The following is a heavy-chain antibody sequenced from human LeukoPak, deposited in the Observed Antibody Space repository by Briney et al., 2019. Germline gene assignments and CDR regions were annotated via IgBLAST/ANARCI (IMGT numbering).Heavy chain of an antibody. CDR1: GFTFSSYW. J-gene: IGHJ4*02. CDR2: IREDGGEK. CDR3: ARDPTYYLRYGYFDS. D-gene: IGHD1-26*01. Sequence: GGSLRLPCAASGFTFSSYWLSWVRQAPGKGLEWVANIREDGGEKYYVDSVKGRFTISRDNAKNSLYLQMNSLRAEDTAVYYCARDPTYYLRYGYFDSWGQGTLVTVSS. V-gene: IGHV3-7*01.